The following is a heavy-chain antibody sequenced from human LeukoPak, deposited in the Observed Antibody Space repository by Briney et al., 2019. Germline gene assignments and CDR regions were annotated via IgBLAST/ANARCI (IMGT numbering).Heavy chain of an antibody. V-gene: IGHV4-34*01. Sequence: SETPSLTCGVYGGSFSGYSWSWIRQPPGKGLEWIGEINHSVSTNYNPSLKSRVTISIDTSTNQFFLKLSSVTAADTAVYYCARDSLRYSSSHDAFDIWGQGTMVTVSS. CDR3: ARDSLRYSSSHDAFDI. CDR2: INHSVST. D-gene: IGHD6-13*01. CDR1: GGSFSGYS. J-gene: IGHJ3*02.